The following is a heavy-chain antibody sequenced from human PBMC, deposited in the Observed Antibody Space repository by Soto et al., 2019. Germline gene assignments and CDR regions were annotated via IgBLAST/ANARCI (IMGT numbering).Heavy chain of an antibody. D-gene: IGHD6-13*01. CDR1: GYTFTSYG. CDR3: ARDGPLIAAAGTADY. Sequence: ASVKVSCKASGYTFTSYGISWVRQAPGQGLEWMGWISAYNGNTNYAQKLQGRVTMTTDTSTSTAYMELRSLRSDDTAVYYCARDGPLIAAAGTADYWGQGTLVTVSS. J-gene: IGHJ4*02. V-gene: IGHV1-18*01. CDR2: ISAYNGNT.